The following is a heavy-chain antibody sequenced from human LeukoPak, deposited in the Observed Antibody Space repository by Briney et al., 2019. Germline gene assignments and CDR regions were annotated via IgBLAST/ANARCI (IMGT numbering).Heavy chain of an antibody. V-gene: IGHV3-23*01. J-gene: IGHJ4*02. Sequence: PGGSLRLSCAASGFTFSSYAMSWVRQAPGKGLEWVSAISNSGGRTYYADSVEGRFTISRDNSKNTLYLQMNSLRAEDTAVYYCAKDGVYGSGCCYYFDCWGQGTLVTVSS. CDR3: AKDGVYGSGCCYYFDC. D-gene: IGHD3-10*01. CDR1: GFTFSSYA. CDR2: ISNSGGRT.